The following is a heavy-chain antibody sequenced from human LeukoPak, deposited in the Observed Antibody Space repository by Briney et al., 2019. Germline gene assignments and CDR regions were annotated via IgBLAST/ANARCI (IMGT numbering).Heavy chain of an antibody. D-gene: IGHD3-9*01. V-gene: IGHV4-38-2*02. Sequence: SETLSLTCTVSGYSISSGYYWGWIRQPPGKGLEWIGSIYHSGSTYYNPSLKSRVTISVDTSKNQFSLKLSSVTAADTAVYYCARQIPNYDILTGYYPYYFDYWGQGTLVTVSS. CDR1: GYSISSGYY. CDR2: IYHSGST. CDR3: ARQIPNYDILTGYYPYYFDY. J-gene: IGHJ4*02.